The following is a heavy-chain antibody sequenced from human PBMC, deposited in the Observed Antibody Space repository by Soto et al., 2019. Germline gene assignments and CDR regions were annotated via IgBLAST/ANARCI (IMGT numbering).Heavy chain of an antibody. D-gene: IGHD6-19*01. CDR3: ARGQGIAVAGYYYGMDV. V-gene: IGHV1-8*01. CDR1: GYTFTSYD. Sequence: QVQLVQSGAEVKKPGASVKVSCKASGYTFTSYDINWVRQATGQGLEWMGWMNPNSGNTGYAKKFQGRVTMTRNTSISTAYMELSSLRSEDTAVYYCARGQGIAVAGYYYGMDVWGQGTTVTVSS. CDR2: MNPNSGNT. J-gene: IGHJ6*02.